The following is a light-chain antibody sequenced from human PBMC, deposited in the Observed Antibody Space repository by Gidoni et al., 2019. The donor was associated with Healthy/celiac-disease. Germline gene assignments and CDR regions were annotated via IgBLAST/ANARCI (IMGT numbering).Light chain of an antibody. CDR3: QQYNSYLYT. V-gene: IGKV1-5*03. CDR1: QSISSW. J-gene: IGKJ2*01. Sequence: DIQMTQSPSTLSASVGDRVTITCRASQSISSWLALYQQKPGKAPKLLIYKASSLERGVPSMCSGSGSGTEFTLTISSLQPDDVANYYCQQYNSYLYTFGQGTKLEIK. CDR2: KAS.